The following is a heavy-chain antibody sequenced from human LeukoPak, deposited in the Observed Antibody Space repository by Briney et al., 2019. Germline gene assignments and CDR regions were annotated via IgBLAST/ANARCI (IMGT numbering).Heavy chain of an antibody. CDR2: IHTSGST. CDR1: GGSISSYY. V-gene: IGHV4-4*09. Sequence: SETLSLTCTVSGGSISSYYWSWIRQPPGKGLEWIGYIHTSGSTNYNPSLKSRVTISVDTSKNQFSLKLSSVTAADTAVYYCARVGGYSGSPFFYWGQGTLVTVSS. J-gene: IGHJ4*02. D-gene: IGHD1-26*01. CDR3: ARVGGYSGSPFFY.